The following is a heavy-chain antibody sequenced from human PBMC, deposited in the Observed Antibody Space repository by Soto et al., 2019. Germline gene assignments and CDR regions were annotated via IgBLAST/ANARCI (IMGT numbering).Heavy chain of an antibody. Sequence: PGEALNISCKCSGYIFTSDFICFVRQMPGKGLEWMGIIYPGDSDTRYSPSFQGQVTISADKSISTAYLQWSSLKASDTAMYYCERNRVEALGVMDVWGKGNTLTVSS. CDR3: ERNRVEALGVMDV. CDR1: GYIFTSDF. CDR2: IYPGDSDT. J-gene: IGHJ6*04. V-gene: IGHV5-51*01. D-gene: IGHD2-8*01.